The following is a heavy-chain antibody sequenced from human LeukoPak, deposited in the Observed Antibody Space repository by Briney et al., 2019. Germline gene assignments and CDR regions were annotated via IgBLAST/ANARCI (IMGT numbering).Heavy chain of an antibody. CDR3: ARPVGYCSSTSCLSGYNWFDP. V-gene: IGHV5-51*01. CDR2: IYPGDSDT. CDR1: GYSFTSYW. D-gene: IGHD2-2*01. Sequence: GESLKISCKGSGYSFTSYWIGWVRQMPGKGLEWMGIIYPGDSDTRYSPSFQGQVTISADKSISTAYLQWSSLKASDTAMYYCARPVGYCSSTSCLSGYNWFDPWGQGTLVTVSS. J-gene: IGHJ5*02.